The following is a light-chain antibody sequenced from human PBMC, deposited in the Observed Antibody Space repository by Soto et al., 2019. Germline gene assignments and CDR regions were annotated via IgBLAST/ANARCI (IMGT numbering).Light chain of an antibody. V-gene: IGLV2-23*02. CDR2: EVS. Sequence: QSVLTQPASVSGSPGQSITISCTGTSSDVGSYNLVSWYQQHLGKAPKLMIYEVSKRPSGVSNRFSGSKSGNTASLTISGLQAEDEADYYCCSYAGSSTYVFGTGTKLTVL. CDR3: CSYAGSSTYV. J-gene: IGLJ1*01. CDR1: SSDVGSYNL.